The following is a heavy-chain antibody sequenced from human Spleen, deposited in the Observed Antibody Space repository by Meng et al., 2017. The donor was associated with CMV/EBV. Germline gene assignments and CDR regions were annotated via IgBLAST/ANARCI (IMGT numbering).Heavy chain of an antibody. D-gene: IGHD2/OR15-2a*01. V-gene: IGHV3-11*01. CDR1: GFTVSSNY. CDR2: ISDGGSDI. J-gene: IGHJ4*02. CDR3: ARGSNTPTY. Sequence: VQLVETGGGLIQPGGSLRLSCAASGFTVSSNYMSWIRQAPGKGLEWVSYISDGGSDIHYADSVKGRFTISRDNAKNSLYLQMNSLSAEDTALYYCARGSNTPTYWGQGTLVTVSS.